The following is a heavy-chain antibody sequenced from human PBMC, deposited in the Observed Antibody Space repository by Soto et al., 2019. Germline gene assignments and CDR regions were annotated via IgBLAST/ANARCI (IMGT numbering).Heavy chain of an antibody. CDR1: GFTFSTYA. J-gene: IGHJ5*02. Sequence: QVQLVESGGGVVQPGRSLRLSCAASGFTFSTYAMHWVRQAPGKGLEWVAVISYDGSNKNYADSVKGRFTISRDNSKNTLALQMNSLRAEDTAVYYCARRYKDGRRDCISTSCLFDPWGQGTLVTVSS. CDR3: ARRYKDGRRDCISTSCLFDP. D-gene: IGHD2-2*01. CDR2: ISYDGSNK. V-gene: IGHV3-30*04.